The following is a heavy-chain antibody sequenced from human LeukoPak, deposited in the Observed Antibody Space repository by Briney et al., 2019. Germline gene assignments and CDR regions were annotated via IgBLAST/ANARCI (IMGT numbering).Heavy chain of an antibody. CDR2: ISAYNGNT. Sequence: GASVKVSCKASGYTFTSYGISWVRQAPGQGLEWMGWISAYNGNTNYAQKFQGRVTMTTDTSTSTAYMELRSLRSDDTAVYYCARVAMVRGVITNGPDYWGQGTLVTVSS. CDR3: ARVAMVRGVITNGPDY. J-gene: IGHJ4*02. D-gene: IGHD3-10*01. CDR1: GYTFTSYG. V-gene: IGHV1-18*01.